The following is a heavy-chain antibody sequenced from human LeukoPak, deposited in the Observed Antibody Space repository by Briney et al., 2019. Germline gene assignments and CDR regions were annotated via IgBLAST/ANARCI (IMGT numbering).Heavy chain of an antibody. Sequence: GGSLRLSCAASGFTFSSYAMHWVRQAPGKGLEWVAVISYDGSNKYYADSVKGRFTISRDNSKNTLYLQMNGLRAEDTAVYYCARDRQDYSSSPDYWGRGTLVTVSS. D-gene: IGHD6-13*01. CDR1: GFTFSSYA. J-gene: IGHJ4*02. CDR2: ISYDGSNK. CDR3: ARDRQDYSSSPDY. V-gene: IGHV3-30-3*01.